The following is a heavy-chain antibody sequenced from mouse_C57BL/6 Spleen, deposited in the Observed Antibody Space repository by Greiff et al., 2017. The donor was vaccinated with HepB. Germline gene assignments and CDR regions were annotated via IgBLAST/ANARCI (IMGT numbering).Heavy chain of an antibody. V-gene: IGHV1-62-2*01. J-gene: IGHJ4*01. CDR1: GYTFTEYT. CDR3: ARHGRPGSSYNYYAMDY. CDR2: FYPGSGSI. D-gene: IGHD1-1*01. Sequence: QVQLQQSGAELVKPGASVKLSCKASGYTFTEYTIHWVKQRSGQGLEWIGWFYPGSGSIKYNEKFKDKATLTADKSSSTVYMELSRLTSEDSAVYVCARHGRPGSSYNYYAMDYWGQGTSVTVSS.